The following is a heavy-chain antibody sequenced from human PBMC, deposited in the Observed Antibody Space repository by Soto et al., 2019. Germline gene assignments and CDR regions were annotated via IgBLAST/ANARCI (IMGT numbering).Heavy chain of an antibody. CDR1: GYSFTSYW. D-gene: IGHD2-15*01. Sequence: GESLKISCKGSGYSFTSYWLSCVRQMPGKGLEWMVRIDPSDSYTNYSPSFQGHVTISADKSISTAYLQWSSLKASDTAMYYCPRLGPYCSGGSCYSRYYYYYGMDVWGQGTTVTVSS. J-gene: IGHJ6*02. V-gene: IGHV5-10-1*01. CDR2: IDPSDSYT. CDR3: PRLGPYCSGGSCYSRYYYYYGMDV.